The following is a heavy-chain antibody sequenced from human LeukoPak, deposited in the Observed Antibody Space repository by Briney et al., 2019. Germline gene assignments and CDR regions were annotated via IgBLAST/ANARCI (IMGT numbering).Heavy chain of an antibody. Sequence: SETLSLTCTISNGSISSYYWSWIRQPPGKGLEWIGSISYSGSSKYNPSLKRRLTIAVGTPKNQIFLDLSSVTAADTAVYYCARDHFDSSADSYVGGYYCMDVWGKGITVTVSS. D-gene: IGHD3-22*01. J-gene: IGHJ6*03. V-gene: IGHV4-59*08. CDR1: NGSISSYY. CDR3: ARDHFDSSADSYVGGYYCMDV. CDR2: ISYSGSS.